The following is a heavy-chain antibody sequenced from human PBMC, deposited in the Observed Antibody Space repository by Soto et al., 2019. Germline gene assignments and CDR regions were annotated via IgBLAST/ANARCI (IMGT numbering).Heavy chain of an antibody. CDR1: GYTFTSYG. D-gene: IGHD2-15*01. CDR3: ARWSYSGGRPELQYYFDY. CDR2: ISAYNGNT. V-gene: IGHV1-18*01. Sequence: ASVKVSCKASGYTFTSYGISWVRQAPGQGLERMGWISAYNGNTNYAQKLQGRVTMTTDTSTSTAYMEMRSLRSDDTALYYCARWSYSGGRPELQYYFDYWGQGTLVTVSS. J-gene: IGHJ4*02.